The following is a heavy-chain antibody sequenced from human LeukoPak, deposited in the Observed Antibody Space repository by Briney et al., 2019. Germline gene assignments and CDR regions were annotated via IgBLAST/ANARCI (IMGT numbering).Heavy chain of an antibody. CDR1: GFTFSSYS. CDR2: ISSSSSYI. V-gene: IGHV3-21*01. D-gene: IGHD3-9*01. J-gene: IGHJ4*02. CDR3: ARDLVYDILTGYFDY. Sequence: GGSLRLSCAASGFTFSSYSMNWVRQAPGKGLEWVSSISSSSSYIYYADSVKGRFTISRDNAKNSLYLQMNSLRAEDTAVYYCARDLVYDILTGYFDYWGQGTLVTVSS.